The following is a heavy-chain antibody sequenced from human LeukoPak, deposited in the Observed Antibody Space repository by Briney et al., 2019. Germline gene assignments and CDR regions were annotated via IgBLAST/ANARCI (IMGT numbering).Heavy chain of an antibody. J-gene: IGHJ4*02. D-gene: IGHD1-7*01. CDR2: INQDGSAK. V-gene: IGHV3-7*01. Sequence: GGSLTLSCAASGFTLSGHWMTWVREAPGKGLEWVANINQDGSAKYYVDSVKGRFTISRDNAKNSMYLQMNSLRAEDTAVYYCARWDIRGTAHQLDYWGQGTLVSVSS. CDR1: GFTLSGHW. CDR3: ARWDIRGTAHQLDY.